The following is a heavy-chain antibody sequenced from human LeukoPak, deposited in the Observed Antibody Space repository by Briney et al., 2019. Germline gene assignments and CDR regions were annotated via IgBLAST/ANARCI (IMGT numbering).Heavy chain of an antibody. V-gene: IGHV1-69*04. CDR1: WGPFSSYA. J-gene: IGHJ6*02. CDR3: AREDPVVAATYYYYYGMDV. Sequence: GASVKVSCKASWGPFSSYAISWVRPAPGQGVEWMGRIIPILGIANYSQKFQGRVTITADKSTSTAYMELSSLRSEDTAVYYRAREDPVVAATYYYYYGMDVWGQGTTVTVSS. CDR2: IIPILGIA. D-gene: IGHD2-15*01.